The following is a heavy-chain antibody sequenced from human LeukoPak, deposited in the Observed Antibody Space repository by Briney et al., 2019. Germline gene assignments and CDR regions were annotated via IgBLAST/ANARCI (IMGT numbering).Heavy chain of an antibody. CDR1: GFTFRTYG. CDR3: ARELYDDGESSFDP. D-gene: IGHD4-17*01. V-gene: IGHV3-30*04. J-gene: IGHJ5*02. CDR2: ISYDGNDK. Sequence: PGGSLRLSCAASGFTFRTYGMHWLRQAPGKGPEWVTFISYDGNDKKYGASVKGRFTVSRDNLKNFLYLQMNSLRVEDTAMYYCARELYDDGESSFDPWGQGTLVTVSS.